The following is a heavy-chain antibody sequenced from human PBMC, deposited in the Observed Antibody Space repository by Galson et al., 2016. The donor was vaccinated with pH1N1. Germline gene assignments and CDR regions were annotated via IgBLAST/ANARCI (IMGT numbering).Heavy chain of an antibody. CDR1: GYTFTRYY. V-gene: IGHV1-46*03. J-gene: IGHJ4*02. Sequence: SVKVSCKASGYTFTRYYFHWVRQAPGQGLKWMGVIDPSDGGTTYAQKFQARVTMTRDTSTSTVYAEVYSLKSEDTAVYYCTRDLGRLRDYWGQGTLVTVSS. D-gene: IGHD1-26*01. CDR2: IDPSDGGT. CDR3: TRDLGRLRDY.